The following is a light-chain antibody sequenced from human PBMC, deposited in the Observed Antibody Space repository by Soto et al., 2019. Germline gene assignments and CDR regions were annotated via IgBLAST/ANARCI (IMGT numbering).Light chain of an antibody. CDR1: SSDVGSYNL. V-gene: IGLV2-23*02. J-gene: IGLJ2*01. Sequence: QSVLTQPASVSGSPGQSITLSCTGTSSDVGSYNLVSWYQQHPGKAPKLMIYEVSKRPSGVSNRFSGSKSGNTASLTISGLQAEDEADYYCCSYAGSSPVFGGGTQLTVL. CDR3: CSYAGSSPV. CDR2: EVS.